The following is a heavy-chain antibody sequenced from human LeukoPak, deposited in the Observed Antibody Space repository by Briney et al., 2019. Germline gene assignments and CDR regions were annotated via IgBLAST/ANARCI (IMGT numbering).Heavy chain of an antibody. CDR3: AKDERNWNYNLASQTYD. J-gene: IGHJ4*02. CDR2: ISGSGVSK. CDR1: GFTFCSYA. Sequence: GGSLRLSCAASGFTFCSYAMSWVRQAPGKGLGWVSAISGSGVSKYYADSVKGRFTDSRDNYKNTLYLQMSSLRAEDTAVYYCAKDERNWNYNLASQTYDWGQGTLVTVSS. V-gene: IGHV3-23*01. D-gene: IGHD1-7*01.